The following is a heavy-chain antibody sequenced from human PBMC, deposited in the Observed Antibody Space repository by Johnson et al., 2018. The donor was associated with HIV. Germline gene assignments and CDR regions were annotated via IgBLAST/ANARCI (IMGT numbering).Heavy chain of an antibody. CDR1: GFTSSYYD. Sequence: MLLVESGGGLVQPGGSLRLSCAASGFTSSYYDMHWVRQGPGKGLQWVSGIGITGDTYYADSVKGRFTISRDKNKLYLQMNSLRAEDTAVYYCARDRGYYDSSGGDAFDIWGQGTMVTVSS. D-gene: IGHD3-22*01. V-gene: IGHV3-13*01. J-gene: IGHJ3*02. CDR2: IGITGDT. CDR3: ARDRGYYDSSGGDAFDI.